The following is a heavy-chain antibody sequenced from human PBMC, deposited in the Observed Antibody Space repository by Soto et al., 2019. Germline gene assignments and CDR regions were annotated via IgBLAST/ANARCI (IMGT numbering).Heavy chain of an antibody. V-gene: IGHV1-24*01. Sequence: ASVKVSCKVSVYTLTDLSIHCVRQAPGKGLEWMGGFDPEDGETIYAQKFQGRVTMTEDTSTDTAYMELSSLRSEDTAVYYCATGITIFGVVSFDYWGQGTLVTVSS. D-gene: IGHD3-3*01. CDR3: ATGITIFGVVSFDY. CDR2: FDPEDGET. J-gene: IGHJ4*02. CDR1: VYTLTDLS.